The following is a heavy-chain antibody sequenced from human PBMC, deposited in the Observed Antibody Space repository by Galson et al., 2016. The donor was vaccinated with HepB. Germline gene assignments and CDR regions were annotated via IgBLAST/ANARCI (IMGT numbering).Heavy chain of an antibody. CDR2: ISGSGGST. CDR3: AKDSPYWVPLGYYYGMDV. CDR1: GFTFNNYD. V-gene: IGHV3-23*01. J-gene: IGHJ6*02. D-gene: IGHD2-15*01. Sequence: SLRLSCAASGFTFNNYDMTWVRQAPGKGLEWVSTISGSGGSTDYADSVKGRFTISRDNPKNTLYLQMNSLRAEDTAVYYCAKDSPYWVPLGYYYGMDVWGQGTTVTVSS.